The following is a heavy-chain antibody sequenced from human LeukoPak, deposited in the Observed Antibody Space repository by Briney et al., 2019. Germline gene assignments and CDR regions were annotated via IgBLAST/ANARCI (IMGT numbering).Heavy chain of an antibody. CDR2: IYPGESDT. CDR1: GYRFSSYR. CDR3: ARNRGDNTFDY. Sequence: GESPKIPRRGSGYRFSSYRIGREPPMPGKGPEWMGFIYPGESDTRYSPSFQGQVTISADKSISTAYLQWRSLKASDTAMYYCARNRGDNTFDYWGQGILVTVSS. D-gene: IGHD3-10*01. J-gene: IGHJ4*02. V-gene: IGHV5-51*01.